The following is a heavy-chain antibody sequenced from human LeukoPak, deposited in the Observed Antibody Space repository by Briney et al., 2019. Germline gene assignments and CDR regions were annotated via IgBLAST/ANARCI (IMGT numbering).Heavy chain of an antibody. Sequence: GGSLRLSCAASGFTFSSYAMSWVRQAPGKGLEWVSAISGSGGSTYYADPVKGRFTISRGNSKNTLYLQMNSLRAEDTAVYYRARQVVGYFDYWGQGTLVTVSS. J-gene: IGHJ4*02. CDR2: ISGSGGST. D-gene: IGHD2-2*01. CDR1: GFTFSSYA. CDR3: ARQVVGYFDY. V-gene: IGHV3-23*01.